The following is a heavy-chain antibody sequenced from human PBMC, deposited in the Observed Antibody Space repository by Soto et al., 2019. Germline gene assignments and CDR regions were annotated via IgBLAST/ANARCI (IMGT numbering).Heavy chain of an antibody. D-gene: IGHD2-21*02. CDR1: GGSISSYY. V-gene: IGHV4-59*01. CDR2: IYYSGST. CDR3: ARAYCGGDCYSWEYFQH. J-gene: IGHJ1*01. Sequence: SETLSLTCTVSGGSISSYYWSWIRQPPGKGLEWIWYIYYSGSTNYNPSLKSRVTISVDTSKNQFSLKLSSVTAADTAVYYCARAYCGGDCYSWEYFQHWGQGTLVTVS.